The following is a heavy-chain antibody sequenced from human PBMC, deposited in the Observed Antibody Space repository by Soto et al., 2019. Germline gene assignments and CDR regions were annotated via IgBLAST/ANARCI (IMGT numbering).Heavy chain of an antibody. D-gene: IGHD3-3*01. Sequence: PGGSLRLSCAASGFTFTNYWMHWVRQVPGKGLVWVSRIDGVGTGTSYSDSVRGRFTISRDNAENTLYLQMNSLRREDTALYYCARSWSGSTSGRVDVWGQGTTVTVSS. V-gene: IGHV3-74*01. CDR2: IDGVGTGT. CDR1: GFTFTNYW. CDR3: ARSWSGSTSGRVDV. J-gene: IGHJ6*02.